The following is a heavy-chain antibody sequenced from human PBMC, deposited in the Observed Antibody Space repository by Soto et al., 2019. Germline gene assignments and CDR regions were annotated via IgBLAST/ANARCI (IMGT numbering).Heavy chain of an antibody. CDR2: VYISGST. V-gene: IGHV4-4*07. Sequence: SETLSLTCTVSGGSISTYYWNWIRQSAGKGLEWIGRVYISGSTNYHPSLKSRVAMSVDTSNNQFSLKVTYVTAADTAVYYCARGGRDGFDIWGQRTMVTVSS. J-gene: IGHJ3*02. CDR3: ARGGRDGFDI. CDR1: GGSISTYY.